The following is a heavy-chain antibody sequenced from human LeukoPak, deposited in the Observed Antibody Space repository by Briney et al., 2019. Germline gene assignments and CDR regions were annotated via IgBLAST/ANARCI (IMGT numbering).Heavy chain of an antibody. CDR3: TTAPYGLFDY. CDR2: IKSKADGQTT. J-gene: IGHJ4*02. Sequence: GGSLRLSCAASGFTFSNVRMSWVRQAPGKGLEWVGRIKSKADGQTTDYAAPVKGRFTISRDDSKNTLYLQMNSLKTEDTAVYYCTTAPYGLFDYWGQGTLVAVSS. V-gene: IGHV3-15*01. D-gene: IGHD3-16*01. CDR1: GFTFSNVR.